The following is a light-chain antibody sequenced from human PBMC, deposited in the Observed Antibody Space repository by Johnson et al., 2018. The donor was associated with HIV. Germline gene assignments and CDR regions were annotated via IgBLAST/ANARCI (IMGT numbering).Light chain of an antibody. CDR1: SSNIGENF. V-gene: IGLV1-51*02. CDR3: GTWDSSLRVGF. J-gene: IGLJ1*01. CDR2: ENN. Sequence: QSVLTQPPSVSAAPGQKVTISCSGSSSNIGENFVSWYQHLPGTAPKLLIYENNKRPSGIPDRFSGSKSGTSATLGITGLQTGDEADYYCGTWDSSLRVGFFGTGTKVTVL.